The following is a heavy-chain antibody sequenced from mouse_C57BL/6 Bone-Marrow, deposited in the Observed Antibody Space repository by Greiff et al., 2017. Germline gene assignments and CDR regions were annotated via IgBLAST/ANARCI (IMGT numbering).Heavy chain of an antibody. CDR1: GYTFTDYY. CDR2: INPYNVGT. CDR3: ASGGPFDY. Sequence: EVQLQQSGPVLVKPGASVKMSCKASGYTFTDYYMNWVKQSHGKSLEWIGVINPYNVGTSYNQKFKGKATLSVDKSSSTAYMELNSLTSEDSAVYYCASGGPFDYWGQGTTLTVSS. V-gene: IGHV1-19*01. J-gene: IGHJ2*01.